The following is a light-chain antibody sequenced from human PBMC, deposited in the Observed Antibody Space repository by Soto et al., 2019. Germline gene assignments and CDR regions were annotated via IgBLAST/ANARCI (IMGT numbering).Light chain of an antibody. CDR3: QQYNDWPLT. V-gene: IGKV3-15*01. CDR2: DAS. CDR1: QSVRSK. J-gene: IGKJ2*01. Sequence: EIGLTQSPATLSVSPGERAALSCRASQSVRSKLAWYQQKPGQAPRVLINDASTRATGIPARFSGSGSGTEFTLTISSLESEDFGLYYCQQYNDWPLTFGQGTKLEIK.